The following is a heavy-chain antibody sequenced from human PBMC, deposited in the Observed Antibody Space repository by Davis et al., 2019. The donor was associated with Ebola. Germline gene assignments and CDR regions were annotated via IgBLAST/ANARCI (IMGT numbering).Heavy chain of an antibody. CDR1: GFIFKNHY. CDR2: INISGSDK. CDR3: VRDAVVKGLMEVVRPRSMDV. J-gene: IGHJ6*02. Sequence: PGGSLRLSCETSGFIFKNHYMNWVHQPPEKGLEWLSVINISGSDKKYADAVKGRFAISRVNVKNSLYLQMDNLRVEDTGVYFCVRDAVVKGLMEVVRPRSMDVWGRGTTVIVSS. V-gene: IGHV3-21*06. D-gene: IGHD2-2*01.